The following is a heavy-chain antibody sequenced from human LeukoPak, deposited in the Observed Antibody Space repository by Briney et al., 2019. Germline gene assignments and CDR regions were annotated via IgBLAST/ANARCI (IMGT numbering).Heavy chain of an antibody. Sequence: GASVKVSCKASGYTFTSYCMHWVRQAPGQGLEWMGIINPSGGSTSYAQKFQGRVTMTRDMSTSTAYMELSSLRSEDTAVYYCASWEGPGTTGTTHYYYYYMDVWGKGTTVTVSS. D-gene: IGHD1-1*01. J-gene: IGHJ6*03. CDR2: INPSGGST. CDR3: ASWEGPGTTGTTHYYYYYMDV. CDR1: GYTFTSYC. V-gene: IGHV1-46*01.